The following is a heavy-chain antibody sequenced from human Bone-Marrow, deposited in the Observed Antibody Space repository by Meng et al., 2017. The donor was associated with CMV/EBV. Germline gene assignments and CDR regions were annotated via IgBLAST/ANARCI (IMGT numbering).Heavy chain of an antibody. Sequence: SGYTFVSTGSSGVRQAPGQGLEWMGWISPDSGKAHYTQKLQDRVTMTTDTSTNTAYMELRSLRSDDTAVYYCARLKQCTRGDCFSVDYGGKG. CDR3: ARLKQCTRGDCFSVDY. CDR1: GYTFVSTG. CDR2: ISPDSGKA. J-gene: IGHJ4*02. D-gene: IGHD2-21*02. V-gene: IGHV1-18*01.